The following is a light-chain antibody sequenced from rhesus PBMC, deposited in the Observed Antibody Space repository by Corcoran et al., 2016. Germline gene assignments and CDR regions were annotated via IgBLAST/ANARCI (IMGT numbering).Light chain of an antibody. CDR3: LHPRNWYS. V-gene: IGKV3-24*01. Sequence: EIVMTQSPATLSLSPGERATLSCRVSQSVSSSLAWYQQKPGQAPRLLFDGASSRATGIPDGFSSSGSGTDFNLTIRRLKPEDVAVYYCLHPRNWYSFGQGTKVGI. CDR1: QSVSSS. CDR2: GAS. J-gene: IGKJ2*01.